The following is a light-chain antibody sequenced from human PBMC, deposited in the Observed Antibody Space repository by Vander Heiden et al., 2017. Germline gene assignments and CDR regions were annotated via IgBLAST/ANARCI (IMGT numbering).Light chain of an antibody. V-gene: IGKV2-24*01. CDR1: QSLVHSDGKTC. CDR2: KIS. J-gene: IGKJ1*01. CDR3: MQGKVFPWT. Sequence: EIDLTQSPPSSVVSLGQRATISCPSSQSLVHSDGKTCLSWLQQKPGQAPKLLFRKISNRVSGVPDRFSGSGAGTDFTLTISRVEAEDVGTYYCMQGKVFPWTFGQGTKVAIE.